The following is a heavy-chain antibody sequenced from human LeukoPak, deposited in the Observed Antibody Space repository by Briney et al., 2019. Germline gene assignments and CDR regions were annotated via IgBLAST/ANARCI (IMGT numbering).Heavy chain of an antibody. V-gene: IGHV4-39*01. CDR1: GDSISSNTYY. CDR2: TYYSGST. Sequence: SETLSLTCTVSGDSISSNTYYWGWIRQPPGKGLEWIANTYYSGSTYYNPSLKSRVTISVDTSKTQFSLKLSSMTAADTAVYYCARLGGSGSYLGFDPWGQGTLVTVSS. D-gene: IGHD3-10*01. J-gene: IGHJ5*02. CDR3: ARLGGSGSYLGFDP.